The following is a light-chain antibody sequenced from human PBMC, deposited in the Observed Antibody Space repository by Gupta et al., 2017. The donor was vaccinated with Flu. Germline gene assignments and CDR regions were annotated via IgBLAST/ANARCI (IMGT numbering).Light chain of an antibody. CDR3: SSYTSTNTLVV. Sequence: SDDLGSYNNVAWYQQHPGKAPKLIIFKVSNRPSGVSNRFSGSKSGNTASLTISGLQAEDEADYDCSSYTSTNTLVVFGGGTKLTVL. J-gene: IGLJ2*01. V-gene: IGLV2-14*01. CDR1: SDDLGSYNN. CDR2: KVS.